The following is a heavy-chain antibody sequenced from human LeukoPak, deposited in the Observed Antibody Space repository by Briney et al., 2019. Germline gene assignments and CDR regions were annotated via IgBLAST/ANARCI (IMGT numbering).Heavy chain of an antibody. J-gene: IGHJ4*02. D-gene: IGHD1-1*01. Sequence: GGSLRLSCAASGFTFSSYAMSWVRQAPGKGLEWVSAISGSGGSTYYADSAKGRFTISRDNSKNTLYLQMNSLRAEDAAAYYCAKRGRGTITFGGQGTLVTVSS. CDR2: ISGSGGST. CDR3: AKRGRGTITF. CDR1: GFTFSSYA. V-gene: IGHV3-23*01.